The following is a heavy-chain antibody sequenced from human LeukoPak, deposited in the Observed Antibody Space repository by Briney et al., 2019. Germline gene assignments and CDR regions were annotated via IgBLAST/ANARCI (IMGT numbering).Heavy chain of an antibody. CDR1: GFTFSSYW. J-gene: IGHJ4*02. D-gene: IGHD3-10*01. CDR2: IKQDGSEK. CDR3: ARGGENYYGSGSLDY. V-gene: IGHV3-7*01. Sequence: GGSLRLSCAASGFTFSSYWMSWVRQAPGKGLEWVANIKQDGSEKYYVDSVKGRFTISRDNAKNSLYLQMNSLRAEDTAVYYCARGGENYYGSGSLDYWGQGTLVTVSS.